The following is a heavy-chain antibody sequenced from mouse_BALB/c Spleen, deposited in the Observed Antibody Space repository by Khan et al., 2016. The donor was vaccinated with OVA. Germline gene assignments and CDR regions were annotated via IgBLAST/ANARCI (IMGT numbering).Heavy chain of an antibody. V-gene: IGHV1S136*01. J-gene: IGHJ3*01. D-gene: IGHD1-1*01. CDR1: GYTFTNYV. Sequence: VQLQQSGPELVEPGASVNISCKASGYTFTNYVIHWVKQQSGQGLEWFGCVNPDNGGTRYNEKFKSKARRTAEVTSTSALMELLSLTSEHSAHYCVGREGSSLDFSFHYWGQGTLVTVSS. CDR2: VNPDNGGT. CDR3: GREGSSLDFSFHY.